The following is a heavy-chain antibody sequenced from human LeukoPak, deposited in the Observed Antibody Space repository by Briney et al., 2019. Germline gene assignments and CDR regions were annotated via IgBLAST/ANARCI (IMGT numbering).Heavy chain of an antibody. J-gene: IGHJ5*02. D-gene: IGHD3-10*01. Sequence: GASVKVSCRASGFIFTGYDINWVRQAAGQGLEWMGWMNPITGSTGYARQFQGRVTMTRDTPTGTAYMELTSLRSEDTAVYYCVRDGEGVAISVNYWFDPWGQGTLVTVSS. CDR3: VRDGEGVAISVNYWFDP. V-gene: IGHV1-8*01. CDR2: MNPITGST. CDR1: GFIFTGYD.